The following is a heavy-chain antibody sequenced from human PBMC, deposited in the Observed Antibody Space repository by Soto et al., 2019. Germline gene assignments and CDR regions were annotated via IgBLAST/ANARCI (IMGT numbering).Heavy chain of an antibody. CDR2: ISYDGSNK. J-gene: IGHJ4*02. V-gene: IGHV3-30*18. D-gene: IGHD5-18*01. CDR3: AKDVNDEVDKAMDSWY. CDR1: GFTFSSYG. Sequence: QVQLVESGGGVVQPGRSLRLSCAASGFTFSSYGMHWVRQAPGKGLEWVAVISYDGSNKYYADSVKGRFTISRDNSKNTLYLQMNSLRAEDTAVYYCAKDVNDEVDKAMDSWYWGQGTLVTVSS.